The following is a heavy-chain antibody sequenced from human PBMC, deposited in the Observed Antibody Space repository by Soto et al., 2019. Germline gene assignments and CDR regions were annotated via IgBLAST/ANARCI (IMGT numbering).Heavy chain of an antibody. CDR1: GGTFSSYA. Sequence: QVQLVQSGAEVKKPGSSVKVSCKASGGTFSSYAISWVRQAPGQGLEWMGGIIPIFGTANYAQKFQGRVTIPADESTGTAYRELSSLRFEDTAGYYGARDRYGSGSYYMGWGQGTLVPVS. V-gene: IGHV1-69*01. J-gene: IGHJ4*02. D-gene: IGHD3-10*01. CDR2: IIPIFGTA. CDR3: ARDRYGSGSYYMG.